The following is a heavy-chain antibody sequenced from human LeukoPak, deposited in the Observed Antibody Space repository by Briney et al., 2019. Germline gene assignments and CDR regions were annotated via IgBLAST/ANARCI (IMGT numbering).Heavy chain of an antibody. V-gene: IGHV4-30-4*01. Sequence: SETLSLTCTVSGGSLSSGDYYWSWLRQPPGKGLEWIGYIYYSGSTYYNPSLKSRVTISVNTSKNQFSLKLSSVTAADTAVYYCARVGSWVVVAATRDYYYYGMDVWGQGTTVTVSS. CDR3: ARVGSWVVVAATRDYYYYGMDV. CDR1: GGSLSSGDYY. D-gene: IGHD2-15*01. CDR2: IYYSGST. J-gene: IGHJ6*02.